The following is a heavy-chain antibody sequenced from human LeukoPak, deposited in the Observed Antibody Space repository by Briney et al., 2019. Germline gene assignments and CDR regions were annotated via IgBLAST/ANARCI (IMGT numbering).Heavy chain of an antibody. Sequence: GSLRLSCAASGFTFSRYWMHWVRQPPGKGLEWIGSVFHSGRTYYNPSLKSRVTISVDTSKNQFSLKVSSVTAADTAVYYCARIPHQQVERGPFDSWGQGTLVTVSS. CDR1: GFTFSRYW. D-gene: IGHD1-1*01. CDR2: VFHSGRT. J-gene: IGHJ4*02. CDR3: ARIPHQQVERGPFDS. V-gene: IGHV4-38-2*01.